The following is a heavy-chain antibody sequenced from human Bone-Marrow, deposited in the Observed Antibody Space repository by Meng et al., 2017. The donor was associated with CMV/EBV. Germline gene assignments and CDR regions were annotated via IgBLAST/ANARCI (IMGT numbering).Heavy chain of an antibody. CDR1: GFPFSNYA. J-gene: IGHJ6*02. D-gene: IGHD1-26*01. V-gene: IGHV3-23*01. CDR2: ISGSGRYI. CDR3: AKDWEVGATNYYYGMDV. Sequence: GGSLRLSCAASGFPFSNYAMSWVRQAPGKGLEWVSAISGSGRYIYYADSVKGRFTISRDNSKNPLYLQMNSLRAEDTAVFYWAKDWEVGATNYYYGMDVWGQGTTVTVSS.